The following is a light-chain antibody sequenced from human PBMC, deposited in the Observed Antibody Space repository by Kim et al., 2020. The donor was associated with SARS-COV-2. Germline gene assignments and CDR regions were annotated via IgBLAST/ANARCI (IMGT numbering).Light chain of an antibody. J-gene: IGKJ3*01. V-gene: IGKV1-33*01. CDR2: DAS. CDR1: QDIKSH. Sequence: DIQMTQSPSSLSASVGDRVTITCQASQDIKSHLNWFQQKSGRAPELLIYDASKLEPGVSSRFSGSGYGTYFVLTISDMQPDDAATYYCQRYDSLLSFGPGTKVDIK. CDR3: QRYDSLLS.